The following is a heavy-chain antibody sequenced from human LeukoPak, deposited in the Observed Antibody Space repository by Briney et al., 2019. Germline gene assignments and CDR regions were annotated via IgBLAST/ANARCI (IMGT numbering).Heavy chain of an antibody. CDR3: ARDYGDYGDYYYYYYMDV. D-gene: IGHD4-17*01. J-gene: IGHJ6*03. CDR2: IIPIFGTA. Sequence: SVKVSCKASGGTFSSYAISWVRQAPGQGLEWMGGIIPIFGTANYAQKFQGRVTITADESTSTAYMELSSLRSEDTAVYYCARDYGDYGDYYYYYYMDVWGKGTTVTVSS. CDR1: GGTFSSYA. V-gene: IGHV1-69*13.